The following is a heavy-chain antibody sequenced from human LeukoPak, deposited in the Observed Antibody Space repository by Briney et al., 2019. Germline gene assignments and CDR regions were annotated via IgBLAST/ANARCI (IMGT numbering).Heavy chain of an antibody. CDR3: AREKYTYGRGFYFDY. CDR1: GYTFSNYG. Sequence: ASVKVSCKASGYTFSNYGISWVRQAPGQGLEWVGWISAYTGKTNYAQKVQGRVTMTTDTSTSTACMDLRSLRSDDTAVYYCAREKYTYGRGFYFDYWGQGTLVTVSS. D-gene: IGHD5-18*01. V-gene: IGHV1-18*01. CDR2: ISAYTGKT. J-gene: IGHJ4*02.